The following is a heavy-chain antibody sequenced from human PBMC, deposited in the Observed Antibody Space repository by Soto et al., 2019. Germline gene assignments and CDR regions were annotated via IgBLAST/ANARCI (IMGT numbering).Heavy chain of an antibody. CDR1: GFTFSNAY. CDR2: IKTKADGGAT. V-gene: IGHV3-15*07. J-gene: IGHJ6*03. CDR3: TTAAGTQYYYYYNLDV. D-gene: IGHD1-1*01. Sequence: EVQLVESGGGLVKPGGSLRLSCAASGFTFSNAYMNWVSQAPGKGLEWVGRIKTKADGGATDYAAPVRDRFTISRDDSKNTLYLQMNSQKTEDTAVYYCTTAAGTQYYYYYNLDVWGQGATVAVSS.